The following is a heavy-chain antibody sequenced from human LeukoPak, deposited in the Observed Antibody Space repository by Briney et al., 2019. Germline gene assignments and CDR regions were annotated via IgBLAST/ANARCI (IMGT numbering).Heavy chain of an antibody. Sequence: PGGSLRLSCAASGFNFNNYHMTWVRQAPGEGLEWVSIITFSGDSTYYADSVKGRFTISRDNSKNTLYLQMNSLRAEDTAVYYCAKKSQPHGRGAFDIWGQGTMVTVSS. J-gene: IGHJ3*02. CDR2: ITFSGDST. D-gene: IGHD3-10*02. CDR1: GFNFNNYH. CDR3: AKKSQPHGRGAFDI. V-gene: IGHV3-23*01.